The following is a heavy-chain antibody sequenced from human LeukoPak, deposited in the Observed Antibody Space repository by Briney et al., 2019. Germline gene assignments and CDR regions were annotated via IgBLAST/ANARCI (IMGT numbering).Heavy chain of an antibody. V-gene: IGHV3-23*01. J-gene: IGHJ5*02. D-gene: IGHD6-19*01. Sequence: GGSLRLSCAASGFTFSSYGMSWVRQAPGKGLEWVSSITSSGDNSDYADSVEGRFTISRDNSKNTLYLQMNSLRVEDTAVYYCVKDLSGYSSGWTRTTWGQGTLVTVSS. CDR3: VKDLSGYSSGWTRTT. CDR1: GFTFSSYG. CDR2: ITSSGDNS.